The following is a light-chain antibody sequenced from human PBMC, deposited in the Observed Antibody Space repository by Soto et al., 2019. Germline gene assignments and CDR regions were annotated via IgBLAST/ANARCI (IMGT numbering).Light chain of an antibody. CDR3: QQYNNWPST. CDR2: GAS. Sequence: EIVMTQSPATLSVSPGERATLSCRASQSVSSNLAWYQQKPGQAPRLLIYGASTGATGIPARFSGSGSGTEFTLTISSLQSEDFGVYYCQQYNNWPSTFGQGTKVEIK. CDR1: QSVSSN. V-gene: IGKV3-15*01. J-gene: IGKJ1*01.